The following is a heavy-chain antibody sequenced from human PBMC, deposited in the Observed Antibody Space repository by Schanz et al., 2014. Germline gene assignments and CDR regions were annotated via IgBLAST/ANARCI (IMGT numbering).Heavy chain of an antibody. J-gene: IGHJ4*02. Sequence: HVQLVESGGGVDQPGRSLRLSCAGSGFSFSDYGMHWVRQAPGRGLEWVAVISYHGSERYYADSVKGRFTISRDNSKNTLYLQMNSLRTEDTAVYFCAKSYDTSGYSGFDYWGQGTLVTVSS. CDR2: ISYHGSER. CDR3: AKSYDTSGYSGFDY. V-gene: IGHV3-30*18. D-gene: IGHD3-22*01. CDR1: GFSFSDYG.